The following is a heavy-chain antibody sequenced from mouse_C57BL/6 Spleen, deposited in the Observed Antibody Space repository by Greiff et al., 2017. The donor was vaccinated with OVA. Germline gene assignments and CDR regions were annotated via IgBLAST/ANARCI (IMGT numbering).Heavy chain of an antibody. CDR2: IHPNSGST. D-gene: IGHD4-1*01. V-gene: IGHV1-64*01. CDR3: AREGLGSHYFDY. CDR1: GYTFTSYW. J-gene: IGHJ2*01. Sequence: QVQLQQPGAELVKPGASVKLSCKASGYTFTSYWMHWVKQRPGQGLEWIGMIHPNSGSTNYNEKFKSKATLTVDKSSSTAYMQLSSLTSEDSAVDYCAREGLGSHYFDYWGQGTTLTVSS.